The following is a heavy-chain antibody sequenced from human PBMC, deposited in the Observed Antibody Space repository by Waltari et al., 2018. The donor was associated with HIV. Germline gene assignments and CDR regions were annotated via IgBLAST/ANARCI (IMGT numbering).Heavy chain of an antibody. CDR2: INPSGAST. D-gene: IGHD1-7*01. CDR3: TRGPPNSWNWFDP. Sequence: QVQLVQSGAELRGPGASVTLSCKTFGYTFINYQINWVRQAPGQGLEWIGKINPSGASTKYAERFQGRITMTRDASTRTIEMELRSLTPDDTAMYYCTRGPPNSWNWFDPWGQGTQVTVS. J-gene: IGHJ5*02. CDR1: GYTFINYQ. V-gene: IGHV1-46*01.